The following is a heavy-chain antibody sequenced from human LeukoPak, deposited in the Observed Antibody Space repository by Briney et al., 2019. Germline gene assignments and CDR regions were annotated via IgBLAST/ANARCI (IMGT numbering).Heavy chain of an antibody. D-gene: IGHD2-2*01. Sequence: GGSLRLSCAASGFTFSSYWMSWVRQAPGKGPEWVAHIKQDASQEYHVDSVKGRFTISRDNSKNTLYLQMNSLRAEDTAVYYCARDYCSSTSCLFDYWGQGTLVTVSS. J-gene: IGHJ4*02. CDR3: ARDYCSSTSCLFDY. CDR1: GFTFSSYW. V-gene: IGHV3-7*01. CDR2: IKQDASQE.